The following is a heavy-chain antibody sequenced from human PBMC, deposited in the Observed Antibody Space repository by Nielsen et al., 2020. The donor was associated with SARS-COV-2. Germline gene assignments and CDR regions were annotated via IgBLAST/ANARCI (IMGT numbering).Heavy chain of an antibody. Sequence: GGSLRLSCAASGFTFNTYAMSWFRQAPGKGLEWVAVISYDGSNKYYADSVKGRFTISRDNSKNTLYLQMNSLRAEDTAVYYCARDLGRISMIVVGKNAFDIWGQGTMVTVSS. J-gene: IGHJ3*02. CDR1: GFTFNTYA. V-gene: IGHV3-30-3*01. CDR2: ISYDGSNK. D-gene: IGHD3-22*01. CDR3: ARDLGRISMIVVGKNAFDI.